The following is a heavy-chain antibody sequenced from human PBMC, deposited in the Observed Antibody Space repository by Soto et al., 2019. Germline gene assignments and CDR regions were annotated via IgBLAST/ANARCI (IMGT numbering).Heavy chain of an antibody. CDR3: ASDPGIAAAGMDY. V-gene: IGHV3-48*04. J-gene: IGHJ4*02. CDR1: GFSFNTYA. Sequence: EVQLVESGGGLIQPGGSLRLSCAASGFSFNTYAMNWVRQAPGKGLEWISYISSSSSRIYYADSVKGRFTLSRDNAKISLYLQMNSLRAEDTAVYYCASDPGIAAAGMDYWGQGTLVTVSS. D-gene: IGHD6-25*01. CDR2: ISSSSSRI.